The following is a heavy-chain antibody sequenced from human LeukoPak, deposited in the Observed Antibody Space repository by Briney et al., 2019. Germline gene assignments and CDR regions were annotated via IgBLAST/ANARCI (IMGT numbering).Heavy chain of an antibody. Sequence: SVKVSCKASGGTFSSYAISWVRQAPGQGLEWMGGIIPILGIANCAQKFQGRVTITADKSTSTAYMELSSLRSEDTAVYYCAREEYSYGYGDYYYYYYMDVWGKGTTVTVSS. CDR2: IIPILGIA. V-gene: IGHV1-69*10. CDR3: AREEYSYGYGDYYYYYYMDV. D-gene: IGHD5-18*01. CDR1: GGTFSSYA. J-gene: IGHJ6*03.